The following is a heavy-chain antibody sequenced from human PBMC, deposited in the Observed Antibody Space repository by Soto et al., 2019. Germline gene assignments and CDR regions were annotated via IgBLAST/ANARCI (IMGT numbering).Heavy chain of an antibody. CDR3: ARDQVVAAYAFDI. CDR2: IKQDGSEK. Sequence: GGSLRLSCAASGFTFSSYWMSWVRQAPGKGLEWVANIKQDGSEKYYVDSVKGRFTISRDNAKNSLYLQMNSLRAEDTAVYYCARDQVVAAYAFDIWGQGTMVTVSS. CDR1: GFTFSSYW. V-gene: IGHV3-7*01. D-gene: IGHD6-6*01. J-gene: IGHJ3*02.